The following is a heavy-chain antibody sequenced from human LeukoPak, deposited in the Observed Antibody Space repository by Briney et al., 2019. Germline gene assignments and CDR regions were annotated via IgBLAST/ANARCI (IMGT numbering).Heavy chain of an antibody. V-gene: IGHV3-9*01. Sequence: GGSLRLSCVASGFTFDDYAMHWVRQAPGKGLEGVSSISWYSGNIGYADSVKGRFSISRDNAKNTLYLEMNSLRTDDTALYFCAREVWRRVFYYGVDVWGQGTTVAVSS. CDR2: ISWYSGNI. CDR3: AREVWRRVFYYGVDV. J-gene: IGHJ6*02. D-gene: IGHD2-21*01. CDR1: GFTFDDYA.